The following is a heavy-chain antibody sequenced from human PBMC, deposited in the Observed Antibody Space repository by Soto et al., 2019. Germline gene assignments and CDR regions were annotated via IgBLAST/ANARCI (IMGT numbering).Heavy chain of an antibody. D-gene: IGHD5-12*01. CDR3: ARRIVAKETFDY. Sequence: XXTLSLTCTVSCGSMISYYWSWIRQPPGRGLEWIGFXYYAGXTQYNHYLNSXXTISVDTXXNQFYLTVTSVTAADTAVYYCARRIVAKETFDYWGQGTLVTVSS. J-gene: IGHJ4*02. CDR2: XYYAGXT. V-gene: IGHV4-59*08. CDR1: CGSMISYY.